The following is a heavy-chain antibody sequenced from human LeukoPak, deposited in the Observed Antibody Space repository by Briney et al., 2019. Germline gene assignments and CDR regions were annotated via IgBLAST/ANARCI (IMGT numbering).Heavy chain of an antibody. J-gene: IGHJ4*02. D-gene: IGHD4-17*01. CDR3: VRGSYGAYDY. Sequence: GGSLRLSCAASGFTFSSYGMHWVRQAPGKGLEWVAVIWYGGSNKYYADSVKGRFTISRDNSKNTLYLQMNSLRAEDTAVYYCVRGSYGAYDYWGQGTLVTVSS. CDR2: IWYGGSNK. V-gene: IGHV3-33*08. CDR1: GFTFSSYG.